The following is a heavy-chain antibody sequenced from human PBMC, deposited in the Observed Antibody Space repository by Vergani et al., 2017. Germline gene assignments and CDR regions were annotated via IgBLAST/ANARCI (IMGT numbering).Heavy chain of an antibody. Sequence: QVQLQESGPGLVKPSETLSLTCTVPDGSITSFYWSWIRQPPGKGLEWIGSIYYSGSTYYNPSLKSRVTISVDTSKNQFSLKLSSVTAADTAVYYCARVVXTNSRIAVAGKLDYWGQGTLVTVSS. CDR3: ARVVXTNSRIAVAGKLDY. CDR2: IYYSGST. D-gene: IGHD6-19*01. CDR1: DGSITSFY. J-gene: IGHJ4*02. V-gene: IGHV4-59*05.